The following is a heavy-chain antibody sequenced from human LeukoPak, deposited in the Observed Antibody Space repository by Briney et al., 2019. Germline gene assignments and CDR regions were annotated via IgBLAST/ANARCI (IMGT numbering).Heavy chain of an antibody. V-gene: IGHV3-74*01. CDR1: GFIFSRHW. Sequence: GGSLRLSCAASGFIFSRHWMHWVRQAPGEGLVCVARVKNDGTYRDYAGSVKGRFTISRDNAKNTLYLQMNSLRVEDTARYYCVGEDDIYGFDYWGQGTVVTVSS. CDR3: VGEDDIYGFDY. D-gene: IGHD3-3*02. CDR2: VKNDGTYR. J-gene: IGHJ4*02.